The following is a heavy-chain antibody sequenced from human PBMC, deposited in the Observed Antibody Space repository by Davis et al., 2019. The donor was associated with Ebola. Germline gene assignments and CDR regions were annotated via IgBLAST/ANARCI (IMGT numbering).Heavy chain of an antibody. D-gene: IGHD3-10*01. CDR2: INHSGST. CDR1: GGSFSGYY. V-gene: IGHV4-34*01. CDR3: ARGGKYGSGSSYWYFDL. Sequence: SETLSLTCAVYGGSFSGYYWIWIRQPPGKGLEWIGEINHSGSTNYNPSLWGRVSISVETSKTQFSLRLTSVIAADTAIYYCARGGKYGSGSSYWYFDLWGRGTLVTVSS. J-gene: IGHJ2*01.